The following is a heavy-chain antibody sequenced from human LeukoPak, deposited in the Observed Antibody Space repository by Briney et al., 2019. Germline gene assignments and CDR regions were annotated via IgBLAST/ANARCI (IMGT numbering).Heavy chain of an antibody. D-gene: IGHD5-12*01. J-gene: IGHJ6*02. CDR3: ARVYSGYDSRALYYYYGMDV. V-gene: IGHV1-69*01. CDR1: GGTFSSYA. CDR2: IIPIFGTA. Sequence: SVKVSCKASGGTFSSYAISWVRQAPGQGLEWMGGIIPIFGTANYAQKFQGRVTITADESTSTAYMELSSLRAEDTAVYYCARVYSGYDSRALYYYYGMDVWGQGTTVTVSS.